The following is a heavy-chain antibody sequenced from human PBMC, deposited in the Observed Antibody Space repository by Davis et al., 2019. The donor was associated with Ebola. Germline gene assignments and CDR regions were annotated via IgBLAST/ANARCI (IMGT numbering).Heavy chain of an antibody. J-gene: IGHJ4*02. CDR2: IRSKANSYAT. D-gene: IGHD4-23*01. Sequence: PGGSLRLSCAASGFTFSGSAMHWVRQASGKGLEWVGRIRSKANSYATAYAASVNGRFTIARDDSKNTAYLQMNSLKTEDTAVYYCTGGNSPDYWGQGTLVTVSS. V-gene: IGHV3-73*01. CDR3: TGGNSPDY. CDR1: GFTFSGSA.